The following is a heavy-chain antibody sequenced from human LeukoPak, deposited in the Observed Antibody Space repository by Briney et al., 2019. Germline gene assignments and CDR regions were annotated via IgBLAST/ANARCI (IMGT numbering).Heavy chain of an antibody. V-gene: IGHV3-30-3*02. CDR1: GFTFSTYA. CDR2: ISHDGTKK. J-gene: IGHJ4*02. CDR3: AKEAQGCSITSCYFDS. D-gene: IGHD2-2*01. Sequence: GRSLRLSCAASGFTFSTYAMHWVRQAPGKGLEWVAFISHDGTKKYYADSVKGRFTISRDNSKNTLYLQMDSLRPEDTAVYYCAKEAQGCSITSCYFDSWGQGTLVTVSS.